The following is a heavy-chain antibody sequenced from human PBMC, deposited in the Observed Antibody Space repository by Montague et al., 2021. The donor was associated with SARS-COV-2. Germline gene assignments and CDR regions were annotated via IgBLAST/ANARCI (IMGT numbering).Heavy chain of an antibody. CDR2: IYFYGST. Sequence: SETLSLTCTVSGGSISSYYWCWIRQPPGKGLGWIGNIYFYGSTNSNPTLKLQVPISVATSKNQCALTLSLVTVAATAVYYCAGDSRTDFDWLFPDSGAYYYYLDVWGQGTTVTVSS. J-gene: IGHJ6*03. CDR3: AGDSRTDFDWLFPDSGAYYYYLDV. CDR1: GGSISSYY. D-gene: IGHD3-9*01. V-gene: IGHV4-59*01.